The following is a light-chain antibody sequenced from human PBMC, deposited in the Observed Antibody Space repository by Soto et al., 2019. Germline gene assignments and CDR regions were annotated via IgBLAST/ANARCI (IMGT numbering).Light chain of an antibody. CDR1: QSVFNNH. J-gene: IGKJ1*01. V-gene: IGKV3-20*01. CDR3: QQYGSSPTT. CDR2: GAS. Sequence: EIVLTQSPGTLSLSPGERATLSCRASQSVFNNHIGWYQQKPGQAPRRLIFGASFRATGIPDRFSGSGSGTDFTLTISRLEPEDFEVYYCQQYGSSPTTFGQGTKVDIK.